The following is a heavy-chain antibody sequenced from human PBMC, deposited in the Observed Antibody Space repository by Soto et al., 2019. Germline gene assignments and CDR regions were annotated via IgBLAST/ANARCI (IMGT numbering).Heavy chain of an antibody. CDR1: GYIFTTYG. CDR3: ARGRYGDF. CDR2: ISAHNGNT. D-gene: IGHD1-1*01. Sequence: QVHLVQSGAEVKKPGASVKVSCKGSGYIFTTYGITWVRQAPGQGLEGMGWISAHNGNTNCAQKLQGRVTVTRDTSPSTAYMELRNLRSDDTAVYYCARGRYGDFWGQGALVTVSS. J-gene: IGHJ4*02. V-gene: IGHV1-18*01.